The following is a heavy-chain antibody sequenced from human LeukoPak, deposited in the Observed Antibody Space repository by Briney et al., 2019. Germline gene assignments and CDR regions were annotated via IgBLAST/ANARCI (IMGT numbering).Heavy chain of an antibody. V-gene: IGHV3-7*01. CDR2: VKQDGSET. CDR3: ARDLGGRYLAFHI. Sequence: GGSLRLSCAASGFTFRNYWMSWVRQAPGKGLEWVANVKQDGSETYYVDSVKGRFTASRDNAKNSLYPQMNSLRVEDTAVYYCARDLGGRYLAFHIWGQGTMVTVSS. D-gene: IGHD3-16*02. CDR1: GFTFRNYW. J-gene: IGHJ3*02.